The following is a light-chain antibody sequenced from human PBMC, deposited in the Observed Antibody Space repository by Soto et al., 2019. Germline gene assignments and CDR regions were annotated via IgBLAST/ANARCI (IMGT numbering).Light chain of an antibody. CDR1: QSISSW. CDR3: QKYNSAPRT. V-gene: IGKV1-5*03. CDR2: EAS. Sequence: DIQMTQSPSTLSASLGDRVTITCRASQSISSWLAWYQQKPGKAPKLLIYEASSLESGVPSRFSGSGSGTEFTLTISSLQPEDVATYYCQKYNSAPRTFGQGTKVDIK. J-gene: IGKJ1*01.